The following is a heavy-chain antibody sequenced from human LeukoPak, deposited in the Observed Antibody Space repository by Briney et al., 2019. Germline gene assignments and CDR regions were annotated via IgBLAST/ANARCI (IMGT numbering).Heavy chain of an antibody. Sequence: PGGSLRLSCAASGFTFSSYWMNWVRQAPGKGLEWVANIKQDGSEKYYVDSVKGRFTISRDNAKNSLYLQMNSLRAEDTAVYYCARDLGRSGYDLYAFWGQGTLVTVSS. CDR2: IKQDGSEK. J-gene: IGHJ4*02. V-gene: IGHV3-7*01. CDR3: ARDLGRSGYDLYAF. D-gene: IGHD5-12*01. CDR1: GFTFSSYW.